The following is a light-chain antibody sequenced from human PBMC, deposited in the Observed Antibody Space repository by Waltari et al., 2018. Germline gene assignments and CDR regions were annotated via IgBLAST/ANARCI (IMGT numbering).Light chain of an antibody. CDR3: CSYAGSPFV. J-gene: IGLJ1*01. CDR2: DGS. CDR1: RSDVGIYNL. Sequence: QSALTQPASVSGSPGQSIPISCTGTRSDVGIYNLFSWYQQHPGKSPKLMIYDGSKRPSGVSNRFSGSKTGNTASLTISGLQAEDEADYYCCSYAGSPFVFGTGTKVTVL. V-gene: IGLV2-23*01.